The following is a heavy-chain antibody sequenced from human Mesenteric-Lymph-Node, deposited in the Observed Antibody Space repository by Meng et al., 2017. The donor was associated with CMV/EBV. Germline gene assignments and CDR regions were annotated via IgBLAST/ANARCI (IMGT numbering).Heavy chain of an antibody. V-gene: IGHV3-30*04. Sequence: GESLKISCAASGFSFSIYSMHWVRQAPGKGPEWVAVISYDGSIQFYADFVKGRFTISRDNSKNTLYLQMNSLRAEDTAVYYCAKGTSYYDSSGYLLGSYFDYWGQGTLVTVSS. J-gene: IGHJ4*02. CDR3: AKGTSYYDSSGYLLGSYFDY. CDR1: GFSFSIYS. CDR2: ISYDGSIQ. D-gene: IGHD3-22*01.